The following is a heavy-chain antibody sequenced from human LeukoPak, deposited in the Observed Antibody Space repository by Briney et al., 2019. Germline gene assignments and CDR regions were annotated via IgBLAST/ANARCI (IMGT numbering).Heavy chain of an antibody. CDR1: GGSISSSSYY. V-gene: IGHV4-39*01. CDR2: IYYSRST. CDR3: ASTTIRFLEWLLFDY. J-gene: IGHJ4*02. Sequence: PSETLSLTCTVSGGSISSSSYYWGWIRQPPGKGLEWIGSIYYSRSTYYNPSLKSRVTISVDMSKNQFSLKLSSVTAADTAVYYCASTTIRFLEWLLFDYWGQGTLVTVSS. D-gene: IGHD3-3*01.